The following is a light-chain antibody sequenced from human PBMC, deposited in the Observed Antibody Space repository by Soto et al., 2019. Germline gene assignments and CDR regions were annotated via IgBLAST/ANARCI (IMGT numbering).Light chain of an antibody. CDR1: QSVSSN. V-gene: IGKV3-15*01. J-gene: IGKJ4*01. CDR3: QQYKNWPPLT. CDR2: GAS. Sequence: EIVMTQSPATLSVSPGERATLSCRASQSVSSNLAWYQQKPGQAPRLLFYGASTRATGIPARFSGSGSGTEFTLTISSLQSEDFAVYYCQQYKNWPPLTFGGGTKVDI.